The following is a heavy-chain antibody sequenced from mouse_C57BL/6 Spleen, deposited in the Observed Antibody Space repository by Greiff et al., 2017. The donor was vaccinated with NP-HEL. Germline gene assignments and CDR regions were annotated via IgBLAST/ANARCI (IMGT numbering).Heavy chain of an antibody. CDR2: IYPGDGGT. J-gene: IGHJ1*03. Sequence: VQLQQSGPELVKPGASVKISCKASGYAFSSSWMNWVKQRPGKGLEWIGRIYPGDGGTNYNGKLKGKATLTAYKSSSTAYMQLSSLTSEDSAVYFCARSTVVATRYFDVWGTGTTVTVSS. V-gene: IGHV1-82*01. D-gene: IGHD1-1*01. CDR3: ARSTVVATRYFDV. CDR1: GYAFSSSW.